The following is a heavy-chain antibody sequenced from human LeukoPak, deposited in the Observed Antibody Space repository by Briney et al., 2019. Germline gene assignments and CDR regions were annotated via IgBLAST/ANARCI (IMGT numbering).Heavy chain of an antibody. J-gene: IGHJ4*02. D-gene: IGHD3-10*01. V-gene: IGHV3-23*01. CDR3: AKGPRTVRFGDRHKGMFDY. CDR1: GFTFGSYG. Sequence: GGSLRLSCAASGFTFGSYGMNWVRQAPGKGLEWVSVISGSGDKSYYTDSVKGRFTVSKDNSKNTVYLQMNSLRAEDTAVYYCAKGPRTVRFGDRHKGMFDYWGQGTLVTVSS. CDR2: ISGSGDKS.